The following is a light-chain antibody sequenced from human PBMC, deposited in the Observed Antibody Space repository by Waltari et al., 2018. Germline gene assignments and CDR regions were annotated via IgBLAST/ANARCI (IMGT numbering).Light chain of an antibody. J-gene: IGLJ3*02. CDR1: SSDVGGYNY. V-gene: IGLV2-11*01. Sequence: QSALTQPRSVSGSPGQSVTLSCTGTSSDVGGYNYFSWYQQHPGKAPKLMIYDVSKRPSGVPDRFSGSKSGNTASLTISGLQAEDEADYYCCSYAGSYTFEVFGGGTKLTVL. CDR3: CSYAGSYTFEV. CDR2: DVS.